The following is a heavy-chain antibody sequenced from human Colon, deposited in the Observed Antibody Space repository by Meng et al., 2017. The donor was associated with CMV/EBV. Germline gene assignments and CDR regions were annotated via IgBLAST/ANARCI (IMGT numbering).Heavy chain of an antibody. CDR1: GFSVEDYT. Sequence: LSCTASGFSVEDYTMHWVRQAPGKGLEWVSLITWDGTGTYHADSVKGRFTISRDNSRNSLYLDMISLRPEDAALYYCVKGKDGYNDYWGQGTLVTVSS. CDR2: ITWDGTGT. V-gene: IGHV3-43*01. J-gene: IGHJ4*02. D-gene: IGHD5-24*01. CDR3: VKGKDGYNDY.